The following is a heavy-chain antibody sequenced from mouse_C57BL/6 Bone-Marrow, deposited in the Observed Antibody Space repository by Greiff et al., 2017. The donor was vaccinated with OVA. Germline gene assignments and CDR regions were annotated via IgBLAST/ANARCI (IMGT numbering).Heavy chain of an antibody. CDR1: GYSFTGYF. V-gene: IGHV1-20*01. J-gene: IGHJ3*01. D-gene: IGHD1-1*01. CDR3: ARSRLLRGFAY. Sequence: DVQLQESGPELVKPGDSVKISCKASGYSFTGYFMNWVMQSPGKSLEWIGRINPYNGDTFYNQKFKGKATLTVDKSSSTAHMELRSLTSEDSAVYYCARSRLLRGFAYWGQGTLVTVSA. CDR2: INPYNGDT.